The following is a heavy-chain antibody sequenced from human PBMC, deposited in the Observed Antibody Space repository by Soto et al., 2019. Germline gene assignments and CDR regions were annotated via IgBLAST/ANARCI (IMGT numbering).Heavy chain of an antibody. CDR1: GGSISSSSYY. J-gene: IGHJ4*02. CDR3: ARLGAYFQALDS. D-gene: IGHD3-16*01. CDR2: IYFAGTT. Sequence: SETLSLTCTVSGGSISSSSYYWGWIRQPPGKGLEWIGYIYFAGTTTYNPSLKNRVTISLDASKNRISLRLTSVTAADTAVYYCARLGAYFQALDSWGQGTLVTVSS. V-gene: IGHV4-61*05.